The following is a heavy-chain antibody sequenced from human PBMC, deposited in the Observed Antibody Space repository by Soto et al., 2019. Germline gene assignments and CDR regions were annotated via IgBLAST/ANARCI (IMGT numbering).Heavy chain of an antibody. CDR1: GGSISSYY. D-gene: IGHD3-3*01. CDR2: IYYSGST. CDR3: ARVYDFWSGYPSVYFDY. J-gene: IGHJ4*02. V-gene: IGHV4-59*01. Sequence: PSETLSLTCTVSGGSISSYYWSWIRQPPGKGLEWIGYIYYSGSTNYNPSLKSRVTISVDTSKNQFSLKLSSVTAADTAVYYCARVYDFWSGYPSVYFDYWGQGTQVTVSS.